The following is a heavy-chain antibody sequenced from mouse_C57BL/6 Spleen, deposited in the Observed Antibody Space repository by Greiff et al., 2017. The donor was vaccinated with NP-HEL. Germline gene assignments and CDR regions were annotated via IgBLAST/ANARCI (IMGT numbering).Heavy chain of an antibody. J-gene: IGHJ4*01. V-gene: IGHV1-55*01. Sequence: VKLQQPGAELVKPGASVKMSCKASGYTFTSYWITWVKQRPGQGLEWIGDIYPGSGSTNYNEKFKSKATLTVDTSSSTAYMQLSSLTSEDSAVYYCARDGYDGYYAMDYWGQGTSVTVSS. CDR3: ARDGYDGYYAMDY. CDR2: IYPGSGST. CDR1: GYTFTSYW. D-gene: IGHD2-2*01.